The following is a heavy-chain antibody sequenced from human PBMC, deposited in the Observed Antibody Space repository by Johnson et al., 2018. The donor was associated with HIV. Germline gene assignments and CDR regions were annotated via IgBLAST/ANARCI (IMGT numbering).Heavy chain of an antibody. Sequence: MQLVESGGGLGQPGGSLRLSCAASGFTFSSYWMSCVRQAPGKGLEWVSYISNSGSIQYYADSVKGRFTVSRDNAKKSLYLQMNSLRAEDTAVYYCARDSFDISGQQHDAFDIWGQGTMVTVSS. V-gene: IGHV3-48*04. CDR3: ARDSFDISGQQHDAFDI. J-gene: IGHJ3*02. CDR1: GFTFSSYW. D-gene: IGHD3-22*01. CDR2: ISNSGSIQ.